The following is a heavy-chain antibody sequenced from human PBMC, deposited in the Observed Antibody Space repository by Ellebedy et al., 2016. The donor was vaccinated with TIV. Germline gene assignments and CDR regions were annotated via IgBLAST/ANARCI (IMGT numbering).Heavy chain of an antibody. J-gene: IGHJ3*02. CDR3: ARDSGRVAASDAFDI. D-gene: IGHD2-15*01. CDR2: ISPYNGNT. V-gene: IGHV1-18*01. Sequence: ASVKVSXKASGYTFTSLGISWVRQAPGQGLEWMGWISPYNGNTDYAQKLQGRVTMTTDTSTNTAYLELRSLRSDDTAVYYCARDSGRVAASDAFDIWGPGTMVTVSS. CDR1: GYTFTSLG.